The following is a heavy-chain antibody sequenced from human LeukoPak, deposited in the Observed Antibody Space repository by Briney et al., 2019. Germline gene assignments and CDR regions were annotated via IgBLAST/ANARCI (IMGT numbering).Heavy chain of an antibody. CDR2: IYYSGST. CDR1: GGSVRDFY. V-gene: IGHV4-59*02. D-gene: IGHD3-22*01. Sequence: PSETLSLTCTVSGGSVRDFYWSWIRQPPGRGLEWIGYIYYSGSTNYNPSLKSRVTISVDTSKNQFSLKLSSVTAADTAVYYCARVGVGYFDSSGYYRPDAFDIWGQGTMVTVSS. J-gene: IGHJ3*02. CDR3: ARVGVGYFDSSGYYRPDAFDI.